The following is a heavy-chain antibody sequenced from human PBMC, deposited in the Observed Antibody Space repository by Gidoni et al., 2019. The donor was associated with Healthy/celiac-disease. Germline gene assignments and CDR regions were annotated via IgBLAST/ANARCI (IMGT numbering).Heavy chain of an antibody. Sequence: QLQLQESRPGLVKPSETLSLTCTVSGRSICSSLYYWGWIRQPPGKGLEWIGSIYYSGSTYYNPSLKSRVTISVDTSKNQFSLKLSSVTAADTAVYYCARGTSDTAMGDDAFDIWGQGTMVTVSS. J-gene: IGHJ3*02. D-gene: IGHD5-18*01. V-gene: IGHV4-39*01. CDR1: GRSICSSLYY. CDR3: ARGTSDTAMGDDAFDI. CDR2: IYYSGST.